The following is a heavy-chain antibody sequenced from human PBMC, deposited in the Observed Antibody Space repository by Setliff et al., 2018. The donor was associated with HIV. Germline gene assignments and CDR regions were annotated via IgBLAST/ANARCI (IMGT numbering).Heavy chain of an antibody. CDR3: ARGRVFCDGDSCYHFDY. V-gene: IGHV4-31*11. CDR2: VYFSGSA. D-gene: IGHD2-21*02. Sequence: SQTLSLTCDVSGDSIISGDFFWSWIRQSPGKGLEWIGYVYFSGSATHNPSLKSPVSISVDTSKNQFYLTLSSVTAADTAVYYCARGRVFCDGDSCYHFDYWGQGVLVTSPQ. J-gene: IGHJ4*02. CDR1: GDSIISGDFF.